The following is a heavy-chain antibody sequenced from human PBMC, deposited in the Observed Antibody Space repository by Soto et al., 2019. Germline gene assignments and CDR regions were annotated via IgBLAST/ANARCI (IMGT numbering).Heavy chain of an antibody. CDR3: ARAPRVATVKFDY. CDR1: GGSISSGDYY. J-gene: IGHJ4*02. Sequence: SETLSLTCTVSGGSISSGDYYWSWIRQPPGKGLEWIGYIYYSGSTYYNPSLKSRVTISVDTSKNQFSLKLSSVTAADTAVYYCARAPRVATVKFDYWGQGTLVT. D-gene: IGHD5-12*01. CDR2: IYYSGST. V-gene: IGHV4-30-4*01.